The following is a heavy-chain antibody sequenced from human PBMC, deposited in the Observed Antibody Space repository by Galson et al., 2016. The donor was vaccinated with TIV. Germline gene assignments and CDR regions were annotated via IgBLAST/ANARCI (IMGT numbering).Heavy chain of an antibody. V-gene: IGHV3-66*03. CDR3: VRERRHCGNECFLRYYFGMDV. J-gene: IGHJ6*02. CDR2: ISDTDYT. D-gene: IGHD2-21*01. CDR1: GLVVSDNF. Sequence: SLRLSCAASGLVVSDNFMTWVRQAPGKGLEWVSLISDTDYTQYADSVKGHFTISRDKSRNIVYLHMDRLRAEDTAVYYCVRERRHCGNECFLRYYFGMDVWGQGTTVTVSS.